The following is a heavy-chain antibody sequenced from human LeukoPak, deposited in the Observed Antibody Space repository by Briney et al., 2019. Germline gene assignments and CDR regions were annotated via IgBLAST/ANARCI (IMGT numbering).Heavy chain of an antibody. CDR2: IKQDGSEK. V-gene: IGHV3-7*01. J-gene: IGHJ4*02. Sequence: HAGGSLRLSCAASGFTFSSYWMSWVRQAPGKGLEWVANIKQDGSEKYYVDSVKGRFTISRDNAKNSLYLQMNSLRAEDTAVYYCARNVGWFGELLVDYWGQGTLVTVSS. CDR3: ARNVGWFGELLVDY. CDR1: GFTFSSYW. D-gene: IGHD3-10*01.